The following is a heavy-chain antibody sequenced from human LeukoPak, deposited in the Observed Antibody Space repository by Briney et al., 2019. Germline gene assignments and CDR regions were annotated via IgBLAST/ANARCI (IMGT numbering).Heavy chain of an antibody. Sequence: ASVKVSCKASGYTFTGYYMHWVRQAPGLGLEWMGWINPNSGGTNYAQKFQGRVTMTRDTSISTAYMELSRLRSDDTAVYYCAVTNFEYSSSSHYFDYWGQGTLVTVSS. V-gene: IGHV1-2*02. CDR1: GYTFTGYY. CDR3: AVTNFEYSSSSHYFDY. D-gene: IGHD6-6*01. CDR2: INPNSGGT. J-gene: IGHJ4*02.